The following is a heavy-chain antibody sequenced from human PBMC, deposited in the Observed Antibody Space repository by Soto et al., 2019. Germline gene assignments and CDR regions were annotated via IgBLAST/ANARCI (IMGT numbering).Heavy chain of an antibody. J-gene: IGHJ6*03. CDR2: IYHSGST. Sequence: QVQLQESGPGLVKPSGTLSLTCAVSSGSISSSNWWSWVRQPPGKGLEWIGEIYHSGSTNYNPSLKSRVIIPVDKSKNQFSLKLSSVTAADTAVYYCARLGYCSGGSCSHYYYYYKDVWGKGTTVTVSS. D-gene: IGHD2-15*01. V-gene: IGHV4-4*02. CDR3: ARLGYCSGGSCSHYYYYYKDV. CDR1: SGSISSSNW.